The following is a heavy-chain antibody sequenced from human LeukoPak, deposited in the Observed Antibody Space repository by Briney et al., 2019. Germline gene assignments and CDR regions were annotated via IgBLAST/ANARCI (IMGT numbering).Heavy chain of an antibody. CDR3: ARGYCGGDCYSSFDY. V-gene: IGHV3-11*01. CDR2: ISSSGSTI. D-gene: IGHD2-21*02. CDR1: GFTFSDYY. J-gene: IGHJ4*02. Sequence: GGSLRLSCAASGFTFSDYYMSWIRQAPGKELEWVSYISSSGSTIYYADSVKGRFTISRDNAKNSLYLQMNSLRAEDTAVYYCARGYCGGDCYSSFDYWGQGTLVTVSS.